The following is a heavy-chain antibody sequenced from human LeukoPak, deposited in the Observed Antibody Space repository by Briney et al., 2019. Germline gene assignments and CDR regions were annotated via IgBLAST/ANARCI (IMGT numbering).Heavy chain of an antibody. D-gene: IGHD6-19*01. CDR3: AITAVAGTLGFDY. J-gene: IGHJ4*02. V-gene: IGHV1-2*02. CDR1: GYTFTGYY. CDR2: INSNSGGT. Sequence: GASVKVSCKASGYTFTGYYMHWVRQAPGQGLEWMGWINSNSGGTNYAQKLQGRVTITRDTSASTAYMELSSLRSEDTAVYYCAITAVAGTLGFDYWGQGTLVTVSS.